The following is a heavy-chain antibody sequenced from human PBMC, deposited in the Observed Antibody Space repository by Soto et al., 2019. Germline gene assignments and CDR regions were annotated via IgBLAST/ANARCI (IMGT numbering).Heavy chain of an antibody. J-gene: IGHJ4*02. Sequence: PGWSLRLSCAASGFTLSIYSMSWVRQAPGKGLEWVSSIDFRRGSTYYADSVKGRFTISRDNTKNSVFLQLNSLRAEDTAVYYCASQEVEPPPYYFDFWGQGTLVTVSS. CDR3: ASQEVEPPPYYFDF. V-gene: IGHV3-21*01. D-gene: IGHD1-1*01. CDR1: GFTLSIYS. CDR2: IDFRRGST.